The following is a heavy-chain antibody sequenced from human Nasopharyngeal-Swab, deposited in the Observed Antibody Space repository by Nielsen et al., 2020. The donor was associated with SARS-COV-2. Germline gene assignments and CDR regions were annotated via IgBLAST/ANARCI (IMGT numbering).Heavy chain of an antibody. CDR2: IYYSGST. CDR1: GGSMRSYY. J-gene: IGHJ1*01. CDR3: ARPQVAATPALGFQH. V-gene: IGHV4-59*01. Sequence: SETLSLTCTVSGGSMRSYYWSWIRQPPGKGLEWIGYIYYSGSTNYNPSLKSRVTISVDTSENQFSLKLRSVTAADTAVYYCARPQVAATPALGFQHWGQGTLVTVSS. D-gene: IGHD2-15*01.